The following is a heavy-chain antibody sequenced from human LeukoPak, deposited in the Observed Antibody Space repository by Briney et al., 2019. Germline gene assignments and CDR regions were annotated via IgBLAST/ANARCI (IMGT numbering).Heavy chain of an antibody. Sequence: SETLSLTCTVSGGSISSYYWSWIRQPPGKGLEWIGYIYYSGSTNYNPSLKSRVTISIDTSKNQFSLRLTSVTAADTAVYFCATLVSTRYYFDYWGQGTLVTVSS. CDR3: ATLVSTRYYFDY. J-gene: IGHJ4*02. V-gene: IGHV4-59*08. CDR1: GGSISSYY. D-gene: IGHD5/OR15-5a*01. CDR2: IYYSGST.